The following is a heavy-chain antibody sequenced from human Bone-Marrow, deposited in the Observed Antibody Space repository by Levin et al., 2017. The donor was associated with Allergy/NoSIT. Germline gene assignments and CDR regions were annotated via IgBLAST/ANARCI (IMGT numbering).Heavy chain of an antibody. Sequence: SQTLSLTCTVSGGSISSYYWSWIRQPPGKGLEWIGYISYSGTTNYNPSLKSRVTISVDTSKNQFSLKLSSVTAADTAVYYCARSKGLGNYFDSWGQGTLVTVSS. J-gene: IGHJ4*02. CDR2: ISYSGTT. D-gene: IGHD3-16*01. V-gene: IGHV4-59*08. CDR3: ARSKGLGNYFDS. CDR1: GGSISSYY.